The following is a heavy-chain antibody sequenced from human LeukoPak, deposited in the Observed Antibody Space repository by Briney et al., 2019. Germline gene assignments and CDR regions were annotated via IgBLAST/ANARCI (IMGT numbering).Heavy chain of an antibody. CDR3: ARGLGNFDY. Sequence: PGGSLRLSCAASGFTFSSYSMNWVRRAPGKGLEWVSYISSGSSTVYYADSVKGRFTISRDNAKNSLYLQMNSLRVEDTAVYYCARGLGNFDYWGQGTLVTVSS. J-gene: IGHJ4*02. CDR1: GFTFSSYS. D-gene: IGHD1-26*01. CDR2: ISSGSSTV. V-gene: IGHV3-48*01.